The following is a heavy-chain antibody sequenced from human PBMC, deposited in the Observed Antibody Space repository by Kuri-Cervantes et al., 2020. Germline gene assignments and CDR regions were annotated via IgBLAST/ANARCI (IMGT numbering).Heavy chain of an antibody. CDR1: GFTFSSYD. Sequence: GGSLRLSCAASGFTFSSYDMHWVRQATGKGLEWVSAIGTAGDTYYPGSVKGRFTISRENAKNSLYLQMNSLRAGDTAVYYCARDLIVDWFDPWGQGTLVTVSS. J-gene: IGHJ5*02. CDR3: ARDLIVDWFDP. D-gene: IGHD2-15*01. V-gene: IGHV3-13*01. CDR2: IGTAGDT.